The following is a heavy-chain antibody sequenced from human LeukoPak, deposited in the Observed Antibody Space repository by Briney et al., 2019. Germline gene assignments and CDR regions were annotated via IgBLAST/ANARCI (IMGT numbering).Heavy chain of an antibody. CDR2: ISWDSGSI. Sequence: PGGSLRLSCAASGFTFDDYAMHWVRQAPGKGLEWVSGISWDSGSIGYADSVKGRFTISRDNAKNSLYLQMNSLRAEDTALYYCAKDTQWLVQGGYFDYWGQGTLVTVSS. V-gene: IGHV3-9*01. J-gene: IGHJ4*02. CDR1: GFTFDDYA. D-gene: IGHD6-19*01. CDR3: AKDTQWLVQGGYFDY.